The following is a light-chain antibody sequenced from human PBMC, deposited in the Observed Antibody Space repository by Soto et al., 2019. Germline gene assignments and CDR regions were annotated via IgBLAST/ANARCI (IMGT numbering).Light chain of an antibody. J-gene: IGLJ1*01. CDR1: SSDVGSYNL. CDR3: CSYAGSSTFRL. V-gene: IGLV2-23*03. Sequence: QSVLTQPASVSGSPGQSITISCTGTSSDVGSYNLVSWYQQHPGKAPKLMIYEGSKRPSGVSNRFSGSKSGNTASPTISGLQAEDEADYYCCSYAGSSTFRLFGTGTKVTVL. CDR2: EGS.